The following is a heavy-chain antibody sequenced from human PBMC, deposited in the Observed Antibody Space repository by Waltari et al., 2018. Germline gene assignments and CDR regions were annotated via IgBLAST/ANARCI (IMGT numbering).Heavy chain of an antibody. J-gene: IGHJ4*02. V-gene: IGHV3-23*03. CDR3: AKTGYSASWLIFDH. Sequence: EVQLLESGGGLVQPGESLRLSCAASGFTFSSYAMTWVRQPPGKGLEWVSVIYSGGGTYYADSVKGRFTISRDNSKNTLYMQMNSLRADDTAVYYCAKTGYSASWLIFDHWGQGSLVTVSS. CDR2: IYSGGGT. D-gene: IGHD6-13*01. CDR1: GFTFSSYA.